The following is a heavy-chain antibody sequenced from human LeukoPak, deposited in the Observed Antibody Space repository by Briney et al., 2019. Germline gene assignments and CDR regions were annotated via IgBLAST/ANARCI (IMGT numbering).Heavy chain of an antibody. J-gene: IGHJ4*02. CDR3: AKDHAGKGLWAFDY. D-gene: IGHD4-23*01. V-gene: IGHV1-46*01. Sequence: GASVKVSCKASGYTITNNYMHWVRQAPGQGLEWMGVINPSGTGTSYAQKFQGRITMSRDTSTSTVYMELSSLRAEDTAVYYCAKDHAGKGLWAFDYWGQGTLVTVSS. CDR1: GYTITNNY. CDR2: INPSGTGT.